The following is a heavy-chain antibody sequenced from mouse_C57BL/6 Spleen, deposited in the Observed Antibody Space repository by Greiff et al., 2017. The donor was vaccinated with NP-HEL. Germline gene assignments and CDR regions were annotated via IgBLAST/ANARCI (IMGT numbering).Heavy chain of an antibody. CDR3: ESASIPTVVEGDAMDY. J-gene: IGHJ4*01. Sequence: EVQLQQSGPELVKPGASVKIPCKASGYTFTDYNMDWVKQSHGKSLEWIGDINPNNGGTIYNQKFQGKATLPVDMSSTTAYMELRSLTSEDTAVYYCESASIPTVVEGDAMDYWSQGTSVTVSS. CDR1: GYTFTDYN. V-gene: IGHV1-18*01. CDR2: INPNNGGT. D-gene: IGHD1-1*01.